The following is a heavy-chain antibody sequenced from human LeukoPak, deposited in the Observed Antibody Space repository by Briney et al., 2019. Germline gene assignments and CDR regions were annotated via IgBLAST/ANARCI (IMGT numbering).Heavy chain of an antibody. D-gene: IGHD1-14*01. CDR3: AKPYLTGDAFDI. V-gene: IGHV3-43D*04. CDR1: GFTFDDYA. J-gene: IGHJ3*02. CDR2: ISWDGGST. Sequence: GGSLRLSCAASGFTFDDYAMHWVRQAPGKGLEWVSLISWDGGSTYYADSVKGRSTISRDNSKNSLYLQMNSLRAEDTALYYCAKPYLTGDAFDIWGQGTMVTVSS.